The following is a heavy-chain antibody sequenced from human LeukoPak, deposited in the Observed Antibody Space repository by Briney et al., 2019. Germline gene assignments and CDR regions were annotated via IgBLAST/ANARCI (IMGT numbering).Heavy chain of an antibody. Sequence: PGGSLRLSCAASEFPVNKYEMHWVRQAPGKGLEWVSYIDAGATSTNYADSVWGRFTLSRDNAQNSVHLQMNSLRDEDTAVYYCVRGRLLRSTKYFDYWGQGALVTVSS. CDR1: EFPVNKYE. J-gene: IGHJ4*02. CDR2: IDAGATST. CDR3: VRGRLLRSTKYFDY. V-gene: IGHV3-48*03. D-gene: IGHD2-21*02.